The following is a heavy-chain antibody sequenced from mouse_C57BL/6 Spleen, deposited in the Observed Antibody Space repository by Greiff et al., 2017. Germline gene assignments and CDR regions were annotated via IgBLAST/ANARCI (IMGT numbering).Heavy chain of an antibody. Sequence: EVQLKESGPGLVKPSQSLSLTCSVTGYSITSGYYWNWIRQFPGNKLEWMGYISYDGSNNYNPSLKNRISITRDTSKNQFFLKLNSVTTEDTATYYCAREGGSYFDVWGTGTTVTVSS. CDR1: GYSITSGYY. J-gene: IGHJ1*03. V-gene: IGHV3-6*01. CDR3: AREGGSYFDV. CDR2: ISYDGSN.